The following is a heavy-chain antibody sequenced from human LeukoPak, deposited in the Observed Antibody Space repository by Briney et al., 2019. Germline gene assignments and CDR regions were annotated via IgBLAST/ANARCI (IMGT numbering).Heavy chain of an antibody. CDR2: ISYSSTYI. J-gene: IGHJ4*02. CDR3: ARDSGYDILTGYIIFGN. D-gene: IGHD3-9*01. CDR1: GFTFSSYT. Sequence: GGSLRLSCAAAGFTFSSYTMNWVRQAPGKGLEWVSSISYSSTYIYYADSVKGRFTISRDNARNSLYLQMNSLRAEDTAVYYCARDSGYDILTGYIIFGNWGQGTLVTVSS. V-gene: IGHV3-21*01.